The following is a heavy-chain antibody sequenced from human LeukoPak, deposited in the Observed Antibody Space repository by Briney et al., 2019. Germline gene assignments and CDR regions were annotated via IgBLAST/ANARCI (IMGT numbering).Heavy chain of an antibody. Sequence: GASVKVSCKASGYIFNTNGLSWVRQAPGQGLEWMGWINANTGSTNYAQIFQGRVHMTTDTSTATAYMELTSLRSDDTATYYCARDAFQGSSWSNWFDSWGRGTLVIVSS. CDR3: ARDAFQGSSWSNWFDS. J-gene: IGHJ5*01. CDR1: GYIFNTNG. V-gene: IGHV1-18*01. D-gene: IGHD6-13*01. CDR2: INANTGST.